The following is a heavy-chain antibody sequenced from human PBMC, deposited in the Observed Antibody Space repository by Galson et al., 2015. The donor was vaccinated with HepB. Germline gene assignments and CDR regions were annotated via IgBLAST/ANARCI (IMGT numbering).Heavy chain of an antibody. V-gene: IGHV3-30-3*01. J-gene: IGHJ4*02. CDR3: ASPRRPGAAEEGYFDY. D-gene: IGHD6-13*01. CDR2: ISYDGSNK. Sequence: SLRLSCAASGFTFSSYAMHWVRQAPGKGLEWVAVISYDGSNKYYADSVKGRFTISRDNSKNTLYLQMNSLRAEDTAVYYCASPRRPGAAEEGYFDYWGQGTLVTVSS. CDR1: GFTFSSYA.